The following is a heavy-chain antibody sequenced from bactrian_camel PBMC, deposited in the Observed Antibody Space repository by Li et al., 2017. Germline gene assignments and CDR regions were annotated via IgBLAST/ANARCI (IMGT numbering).Heavy chain of an antibody. Sequence: VQLVESGGGLVQPGGSLRFSCAASGFTFSIVHWMYWVRQAPGKGLEWVSSINTGSGTTYYADSVKGRFTISRDNAKNTVYLQMNSLKSEDTALYYCAHSQGSSFNYWGQGTQVTVS. CDR1: GFTFSIVHW. CDR2: INTGSGTT. CDR3: AHSQGSSFNY. J-gene: IGHJ4*01. D-gene: IGHD5*01. V-gene: IGHV3S1*01.